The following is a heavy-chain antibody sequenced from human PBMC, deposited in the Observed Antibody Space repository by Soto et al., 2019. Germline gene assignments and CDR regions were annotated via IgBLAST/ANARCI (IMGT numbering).Heavy chain of an antibody. J-gene: IGHJ1*01. CDR1: VFMFSGYE. CDR3: ASVGNIALAY. V-gene: IGHV3-48*03. Sequence: VGSLRLSCVASVFMFSGYEMNWVRQAPGKGLEWVAYISKSGTTKYYADSVKGRFTISRDTAKNTIYLQMNSLRVDDTAVYYCASVGNIALAYWGQGTLVTVSS. D-gene: IGHD2-21*01. CDR2: ISKSGTTK.